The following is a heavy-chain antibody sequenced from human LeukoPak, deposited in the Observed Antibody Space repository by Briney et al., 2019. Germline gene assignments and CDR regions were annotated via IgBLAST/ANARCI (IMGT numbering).Heavy chain of an antibody. V-gene: IGHV3-23*01. D-gene: IGHD3-10*01. CDR3: VRGSKIRGVLPEGEFDY. CDR1: GFSFSNYA. J-gene: IGHJ4*02. Sequence: PGGSLRLSCAASGFSFSNYAMSWVRQAPGKGLEWVSTISGSGGKTYYADSVKGRFTISRDNSNNTLCLQMNSLRAEDTAVYYCVRGSKIRGVLPEGEFDYWGQGALVTVSS. CDR2: ISGSGGKT.